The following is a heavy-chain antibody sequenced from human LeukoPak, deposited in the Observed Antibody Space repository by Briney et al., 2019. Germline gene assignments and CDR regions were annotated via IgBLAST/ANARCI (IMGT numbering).Heavy chain of an antibody. J-gene: IGHJ4*02. CDR2: IKEDGSQE. CDR1: GFTFSSYW. D-gene: IGHD2-15*01. Sequence: PGGSLRLSCAASGFTFSSYWMSWVRQAPGKGLEWVANIKEDGSQEYYVDSVKGRFTISRDNAENSLYLQMNSLRAEDTAVYYCAKDRYCSGDWGQETLVTVSS. V-gene: IGHV3-7*05. CDR3: AKDRYCSGD.